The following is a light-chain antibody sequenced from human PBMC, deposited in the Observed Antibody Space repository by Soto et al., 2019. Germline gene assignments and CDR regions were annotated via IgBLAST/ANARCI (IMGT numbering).Light chain of an antibody. CDR3: QAWDSSIVV. Sequence: SYELTQTPSVSVSPGQTASITCSGDKLGDKYVCWYQQKPGQSPVLVIYQDTKRPSGIPERFSGSNSGNTATLTISGTQAMDEADYHCQAWDSSIVVFGGGTKLTVL. CDR2: QDT. V-gene: IGLV3-1*01. J-gene: IGLJ2*01. CDR1: KLGDKY.